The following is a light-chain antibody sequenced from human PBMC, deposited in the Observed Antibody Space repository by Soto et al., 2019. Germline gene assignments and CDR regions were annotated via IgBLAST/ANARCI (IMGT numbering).Light chain of an antibody. Sequence: DIQMTQSPSTLSASVGVRVVITCRASQSITAWLAWYQQKPGKAPKLLIYDASSLESGVPSRFSGSGSGTEFTLTNSSLQPDDFATYYCQQYNDYWTFGQGTKVDIK. V-gene: IGKV1-5*01. CDR1: QSITAW. CDR2: DAS. J-gene: IGKJ1*01. CDR3: QQYNDYWT.